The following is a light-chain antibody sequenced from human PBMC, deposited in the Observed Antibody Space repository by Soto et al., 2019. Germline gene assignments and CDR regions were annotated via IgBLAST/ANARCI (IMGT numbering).Light chain of an antibody. CDR1: QSVGSY. Sequence: EVVSTQSPATLSLSPGERATLSCRASQSVGSYLAWYQQKPAQAPRLLIYDASNRATGIPARFSGSGSGTDFTLTISSLEPEDFAVYYCQQCNYWPRTFGQGTKVEIK. CDR3: QQCNYWPRT. CDR2: DAS. J-gene: IGKJ1*01. V-gene: IGKV3-11*01.